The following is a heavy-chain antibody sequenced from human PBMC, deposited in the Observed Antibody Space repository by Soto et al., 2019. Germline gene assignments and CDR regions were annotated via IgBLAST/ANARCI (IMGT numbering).Heavy chain of an antibody. CDR2: IIPILGIA. J-gene: IGHJ6*03. CDR1: GGTFSSYT. V-gene: IGHV1-69*02. CDR3: ARVTTVTTLSYYYYYMDV. Sequence: QVQLVQSGAEVKKPGSSVKVSCKASGGTFSSYTISWVRQAPGQGLEWMGRIIPILGIANYAQKFQGRVTITADKSTSTAYMELSSLRSEDPAVYYCARVTTVTTLSYYYYYMDVWGKGTTVTVSS. D-gene: IGHD4-17*01.